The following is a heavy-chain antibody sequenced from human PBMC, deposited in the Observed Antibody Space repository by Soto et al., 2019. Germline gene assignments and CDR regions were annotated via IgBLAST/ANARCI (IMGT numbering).Heavy chain of an antibody. CDR1: RGSMSSSDW. J-gene: IGHJ3*02. D-gene: IGHD3-16*01. Sequence: QLQESGPGLVEPLGTLSLTCAVSRGSMSSSDWWCWVRQAPGKGLEWIGETYHSGNTNYNPSLKSRVTLSVDNSKNQFSLTLTSVTAADTGVYYCATWGSTAFDIWGQGTMVTVSS. CDR2: TYHSGNT. V-gene: IGHV4-4*02. CDR3: ATWGSTAFDI.